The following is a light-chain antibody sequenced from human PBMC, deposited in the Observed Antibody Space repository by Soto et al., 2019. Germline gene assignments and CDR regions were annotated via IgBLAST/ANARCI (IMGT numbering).Light chain of an antibody. CDR2: SNN. CDR3: AAWDNSLNGYV. CDR1: SSNIGRNT. Sequence: QSVLTQPPSASGTPGQRVSISCSGSSSNIGRNTVNWYQQLPGMAPNLLIYSNNQRPSGVPDRFSGSQSGTSASLAISGLQSEDEADYYCAAWDNSLNGYVFGTGTKLTVL. J-gene: IGLJ1*01. V-gene: IGLV1-44*01.